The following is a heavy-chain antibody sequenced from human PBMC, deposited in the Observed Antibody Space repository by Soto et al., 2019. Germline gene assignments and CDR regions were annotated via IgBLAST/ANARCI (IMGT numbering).Heavy chain of an antibody. D-gene: IGHD3-3*01. Sequence: GGSLRLSCAASGFTFSSYAMSWVRQAPGKGLEWVSAISGSGGSTYYADSVKGRFTISRDNSKNTLYLQMNSLRAEYTAVYYCASQSSPSSYYDFWSGYSKYYYYHMDVWGKGTTVTVSS. CDR3: ASQSSPSSYYDFWSGYSKYYYYHMDV. CDR2: ISGSGGST. J-gene: IGHJ6*03. CDR1: GFTFSSYA. V-gene: IGHV3-23*01.